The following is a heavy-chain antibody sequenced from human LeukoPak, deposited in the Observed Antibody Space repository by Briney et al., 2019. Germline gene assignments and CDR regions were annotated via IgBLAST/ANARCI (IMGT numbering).Heavy chain of an antibody. V-gene: IGHV4-59*08. CDR2: LHRSASA. D-gene: IGHD2-15*01. CDR3: ARHYDGGPELRMDY. Sequence: PSGTLSLTCSVSGASISGFYWSWLRQAPGKGLEWIGFLHRSASATYNPSLESRVNTSMDPSKNQFSLKLYYVTAADTAVYYCARHYDGGPELRMDYWGGGAVVTVS. CDR1: GASISGFY. J-gene: IGHJ4*02.